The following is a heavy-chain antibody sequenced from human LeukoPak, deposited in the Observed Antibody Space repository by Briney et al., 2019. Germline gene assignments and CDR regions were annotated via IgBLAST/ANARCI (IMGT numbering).Heavy chain of an antibody. Sequence: SETLSLTCTVSGGSISSGSYYWSWIRQPAGKGLEWIGRIYTSGSTNYNPSLKSRVTISVDTSKNQFSLKLSSVTAADTAVYYCARAKRITMIVVSWYFDLWGRGTLVTVSS. CDR3: ARAKRITMIVVSWYFDL. J-gene: IGHJ2*01. CDR1: GGSISSGSYY. V-gene: IGHV4-61*02. D-gene: IGHD3-22*01. CDR2: IYTSGST.